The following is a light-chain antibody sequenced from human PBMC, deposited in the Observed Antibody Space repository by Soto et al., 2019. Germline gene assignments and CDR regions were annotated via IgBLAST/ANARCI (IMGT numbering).Light chain of an antibody. CDR1: SSNIESNH. J-gene: IGLJ2*01. CDR2: RNN. CDR3: TVWDDSLRGRL. V-gene: IGLV1-47*01. Sequence: QSVLTQPPSASGTPGQRVTISCSGSSSNIESNHVYWYQQLPGTAPRLLIYRNNQRPSGVPDRFSGSKSGTSASLAISALRSEDEADYYCTVWDDSLRGRLFGGGTQLTVL.